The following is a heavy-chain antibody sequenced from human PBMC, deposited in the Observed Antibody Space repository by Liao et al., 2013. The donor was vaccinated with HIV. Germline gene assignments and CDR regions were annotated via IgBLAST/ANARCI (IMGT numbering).Heavy chain of an antibody. CDR1: GGSFSDYF. CDR3: ARKGVGIDAFDL. Sequence: QVQLQQWGAGLLKPSETLSLTCAVYGGSFSDYFWSWIRQSPGKGLEWIGEINHAGSTNYNPSLESRLTMAIDTSKNQFSLNLNSVTAADTAVYYCARKGVGIDAFDLWGQGKMVIVSS. V-gene: IGHV4-34*01. CDR2: INHAGST. J-gene: IGHJ3*01. D-gene: IGHD3-10*01.